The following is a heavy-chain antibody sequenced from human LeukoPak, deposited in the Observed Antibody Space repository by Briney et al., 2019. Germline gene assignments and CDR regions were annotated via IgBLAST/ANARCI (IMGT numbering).Heavy chain of an antibody. V-gene: IGHV4-39*07. CDR3: ARASIVVPQFDP. CDR2: IYYSGST. D-gene: IGHD2-2*01. J-gene: IGHJ5*02. CDR1: GGSISSSSYY. Sequence: SETLSLTCTVSGGSISSSSYYWGWIRQPPGKGLEWIGSIYYSGSTYYTPSLKSRVTISVDTSKNQFSLKLSSVTAADTAVYYCARASIVVPQFDPWGQGTLVTVSS.